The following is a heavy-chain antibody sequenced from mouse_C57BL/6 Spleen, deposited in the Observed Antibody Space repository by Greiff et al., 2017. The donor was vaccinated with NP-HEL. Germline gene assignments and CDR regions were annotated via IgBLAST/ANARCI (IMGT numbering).Heavy chain of an antibody. V-gene: IGHV2-5*01. D-gene: IGHD1-1*01. J-gene: IGHJ4*01. Sequence: VQLQQSGPGLVQPSQSLSITCTVSGFSLTSYGVHWVRQSPGKGLEWLGVIWRGGSTDYNAAFMSRLSITKDNSKSQVFFKMNSLQADDTAIYYCAKTWVYYGSSYYAMDYWGQGTSVTVSS. CDR2: IWRGGST. CDR3: AKTWVYYGSSYYAMDY. CDR1: GFSLTSYG.